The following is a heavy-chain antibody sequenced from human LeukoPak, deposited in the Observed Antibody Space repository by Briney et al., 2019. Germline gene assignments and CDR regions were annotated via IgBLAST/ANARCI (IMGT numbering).Heavy chain of an antibody. CDR1: GFTFSDHA. D-gene: IGHD6-19*01. Sequence: GGSLRLSCAASGFTFSDHAMSWVRQAPGKGLEWVSAIRGTGTTTFYAASVKGRFTISRDNSKNTADLQMNSLRAEDTAVYYCSKVSWLGTLPSYHFDSWGQGTQVTVSS. V-gene: IGHV3-23*01. J-gene: IGHJ4*02. CDR2: IRGTGTTT. CDR3: SKVSWLGTLPSYHFDS.